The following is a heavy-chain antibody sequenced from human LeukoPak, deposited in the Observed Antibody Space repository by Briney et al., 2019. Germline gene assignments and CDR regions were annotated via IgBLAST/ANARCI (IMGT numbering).Heavy chain of an antibody. J-gene: IGHJ4*02. D-gene: IGHD6-19*01. CDR1: GFTFSSYW. CDR3: TKDRVVAGSFDY. V-gene: IGHV3-74*01. Sequence: GGSLRLFCAASGFTFSSYWMHWVRQAPGKGLVWVSRINTDGSSTTYADSVKGRFTISRDNAKNSLYLQMNSLRAEDTAVYYCTKDRVVAGSFDYWGQGSLVTVSS. CDR2: INTDGSST.